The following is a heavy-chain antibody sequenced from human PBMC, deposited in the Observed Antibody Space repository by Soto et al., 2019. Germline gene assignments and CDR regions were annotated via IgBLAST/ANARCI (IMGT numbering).Heavy chain of an antibody. Sequence: QVQLVESGGGVVQPGRSLRLSCAASGFTFSSYGMHWVRQAPGKGLEWVAVIWYDGSNKYYADSVNGRFTISRDNSKNPLHLQMNRLRAEDTAVYYCARDRIPRVVLPADLHYWGQGTLLTAAS. D-gene: IGHD2-2*01. CDR2: IWYDGSNK. CDR3: ARDRIPRVVLPADLHY. V-gene: IGHV3-33*01. CDR1: GFTFSSYG. J-gene: IGHJ4*02.